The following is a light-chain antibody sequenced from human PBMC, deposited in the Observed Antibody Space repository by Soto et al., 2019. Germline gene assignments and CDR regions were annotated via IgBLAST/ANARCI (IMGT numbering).Light chain of an antibody. Sequence: QSALTQPASVSGSPGQSITISCTGTSSDVGGYNYVSWYQQHPGKAPKLMIYEVSSRPSGVSNRFSGSKYGNTASLTISGLQAEDEADYYCSSYTSSSTRVFGGGTKLTVL. CDR1: SSDVGGYNY. V-gene: IGLV2-14*01. J-gene: IGLJ3*02. CDR2: EVS. CDR3: SSYTSSSTRV.